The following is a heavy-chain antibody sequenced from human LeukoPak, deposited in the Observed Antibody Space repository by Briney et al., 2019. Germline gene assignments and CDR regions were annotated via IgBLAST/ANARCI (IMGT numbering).Heavy chain of an antibody. D-gene: IGHD6-13*01. Sequence: EASVKVSCKASGYTFTSYGISWVRQAPGQGLEWMGWISAYNGNTNYAQKLQGRVTMTTDTSTSTAYMELRSLRSDDTAVYYCAGSYSSSWQNWFDPWGQGTLVTASS. V-gene: IGHV1-18*01. J-gene: IGHJ5*02. CDR2: ISAYNGNT. CDR3: AGSYSSSWQNWFDP. CDR1: GYTFTSYG.